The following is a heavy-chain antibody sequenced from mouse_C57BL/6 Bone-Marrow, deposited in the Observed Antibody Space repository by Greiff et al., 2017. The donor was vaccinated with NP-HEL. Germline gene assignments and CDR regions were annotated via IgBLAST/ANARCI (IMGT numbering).Heavy chain of an antibody. CDR1: GFNIKDDY. CDR2: IDPENGDT. J-gene: IGHJ2*01. CDR3: TTLLLWEGGGY. D-gene: IGHD2-10*01. Sequence: VQLKESGAELVRPGASVKLSCTASGFNIKDDYMHWVKQRPEQGLEWIGWIDPENGDTEYASKFQGKATITADTSSNTAYLQLSSLTSEDTAVYYCTTLLLWEGGGYWGQGTTLTVSS. V-gene: IGHV14-4*01.